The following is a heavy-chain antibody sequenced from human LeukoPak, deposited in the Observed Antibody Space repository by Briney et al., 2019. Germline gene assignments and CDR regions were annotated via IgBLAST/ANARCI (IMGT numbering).Heavy chain of an antibody. J-gene: IGHJ5*02. CDR1: GFTVSNNY. V-gene: IGHV3-66*01. Sequence: GGSLRLSCAASGFTVSNNYMSWVRQAPGKGLEWVSVIYSGGSTYYADSVKGRFTISRDNSKNTLYLQMNSLRPKDTAVYYCARDYYDSSGYHWFDPWGQGTLVTVSS. CDR2: IYSGGST. D-gene: IGHD3-22*01. CDR3: ARDYYDSSGYHWFDP.